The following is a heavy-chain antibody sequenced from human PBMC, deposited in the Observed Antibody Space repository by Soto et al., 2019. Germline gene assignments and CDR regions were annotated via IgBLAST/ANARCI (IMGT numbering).Heavy chain of an antibody. J-gene: IGHJ4*02. Sequence: GGSLRLSCAASGFTFSSYAMHWVRQAPGKGLEWVAVISYDGSNKYYADSVKGRFTISRDNSKNTLYLQMNSLRAEDTAVYYCAKDPRIGIAVAGVFDYWGQGTLVTVSS. D-gene: IGHD6-19*01. CDR1: GFTFSSYA. CDR3: AKDPRIGIAVAGVFDY. CDR2: ISYDGSNK. V-gene: IGHV3-30-3*01.